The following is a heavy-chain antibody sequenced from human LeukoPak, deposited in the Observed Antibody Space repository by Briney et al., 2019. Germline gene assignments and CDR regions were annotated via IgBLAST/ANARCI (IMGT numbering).Heavy chain of an antibody. Sequence: SVKVSCKASGFTFPSSGVQWVRQARGQRLEWIGWIVVGSGNTNYAQKFQERVTITRDMSTSTAYMELSSLRSEDTAVYYCAAVGWEYSSSRLPMDVWGQGTTVTVSS. CDR1: GFTFPSSG. D-gene: IGHD6-6*01. CDR3: AAVGWEYSSSRLPMDV. V-gene: IGHV1-58*01. CDR2: IVVGSGNT. J-gene: IGHJ6*02.